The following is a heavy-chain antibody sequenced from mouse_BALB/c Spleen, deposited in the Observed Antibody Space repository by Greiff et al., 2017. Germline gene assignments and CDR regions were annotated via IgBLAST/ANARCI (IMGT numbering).Heavy chain of an antibody. D-gene: IGHD2-4*01. CDR2: ISDGGSYT. CDR1: GFTFSDYY. Sequence: EVQGVESGGGLVKPGGSLKLSCAASGFTFSDYYMYWVRQTPEKRLEWVATISDGGSYTYYPDSVKGRFTISRDNAKNNLYLQMSSLKSEDTAMYYCARVSMITKAMDYWGQGTSVTVSS. CDR3: ARVSMITKAMDY. J-gene: IGHJ4*01. V-gene: IGHV5-4*02.